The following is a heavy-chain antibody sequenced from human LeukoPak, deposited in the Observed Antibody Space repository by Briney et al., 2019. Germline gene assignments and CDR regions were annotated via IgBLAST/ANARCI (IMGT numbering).Heavy chain of an antibody. Sequence: SETLSLTCTVSGGSISSYYWSWIRQPPGKGLEWIGYIYNRGSTNYNPSLKSRVTISVDTSKNQFSLKLSSVTAADTAVYYCARDPFTTMVRRTYFDLWGRGTLVTVSS. D-gene: IGHD3-10*01. CDR2: IYNRGST. V-gene: IGHV4-59*01. CDR1: GGSISSYY. CDR3: ARDPFTTMVRRTYFDL. J-gene: IGHJ2*01.